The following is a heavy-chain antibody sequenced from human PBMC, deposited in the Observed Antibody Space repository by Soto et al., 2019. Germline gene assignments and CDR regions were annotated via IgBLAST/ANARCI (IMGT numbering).Heavy chain of an antibody. CDR2: ISGSGGST. CDR3: AKGGYCTNGVCYPIYYFDY. D-gene: IGHD2-8*01. J-gene: IGHJ4*02. CDR1: GFTFSSYA. Sequence: LSLTCAASGFTFSSYAMSWVRQAPGKGLEWVSAISGSGGSTYYADSVKGRFTISRDNSKNTLYLQMNSLRAEDTAVYYCAKGGYCTNGVCYPIYYFDYWGQGTLVTVSS. V-gene: IGHV3-23*01.